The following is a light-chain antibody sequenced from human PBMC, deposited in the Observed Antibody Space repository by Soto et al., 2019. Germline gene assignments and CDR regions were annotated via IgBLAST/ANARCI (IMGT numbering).Light chain of an antibody. V-gene: IGLV2-14*01. CDR3: FSYAGDSVYV. CDR1: RSDIGGYNY. J-gene: IGLJ1*01. CDR2: EVS. Sequence: QSVPAHPASVSWSPGQSITISCTGTRSDIGGYNYVSWYQQHPGKAPKLMIYEVSNRPSGVSNRFSGSKSGNTASLTISGLQGEDEADYYCFSYAGDSVYVFGTGTKVTVL.